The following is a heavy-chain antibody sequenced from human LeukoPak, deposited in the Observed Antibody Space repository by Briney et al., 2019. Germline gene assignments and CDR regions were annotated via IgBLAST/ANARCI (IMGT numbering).Heavy chain of an antibody. J-gene: IGHJ3*02. Sequence: GGSLRLSCAASGFTFSSYSMNWVRQAPGKGLERVSYISSSSSTIYYADSVKGRFTISRDNAKNSLYLQMNSLRAEDTAVYYCARGSSGWRGAFDIWGQGTMVTVSS. CDR3: ARGSSGWRGAFDI. CDR2: ISSSSSTI. CDR1: GFTFSSYS. V-gene: IGHV3-48*01. D-gene: IGHD6-19*01.